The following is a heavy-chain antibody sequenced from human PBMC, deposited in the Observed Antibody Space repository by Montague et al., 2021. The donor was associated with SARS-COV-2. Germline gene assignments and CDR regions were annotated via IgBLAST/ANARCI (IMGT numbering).Heavy chain of an antibody. Sequence: SETLSLTCTVSGGSISSYYWSWIRQPPGKGLEWIGYIYYSGSTNYNPSLKSRVTISVDTSKNQFSLKLSSVTAADTAVYYGARDQGRWLQPGVYFDYWGQGTLVTVSS. CDR1: GGSISSYY. CDR2: IYYSGST. D-gene: IGHD5-24*01. J-gene: IGHJ4*02. V-gene: IGHV4-59*01. CDR3: ARDQGRWLQPGVYFDY.